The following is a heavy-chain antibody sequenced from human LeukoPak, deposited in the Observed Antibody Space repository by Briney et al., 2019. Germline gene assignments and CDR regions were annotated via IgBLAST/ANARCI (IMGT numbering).Heavy chain of an antibody. V-gene: IGHV1-69*05. CDR3: ARDLGSCKLGP. J-gene: IGHJ5*02. CDR2: IIPIFGTA. Sequence: SVKVSCKASGGTFSSYAISWVRQAPGQGPEWMGRIIPIFGTANYAQKFQGRVTITTDESTSTAYMELSSLRSEDTAVYYCARDLGSCKLGPWGQGTLVTVSS. D-gene: IGHD6-6*01. CDR1: GGTFSSYA.